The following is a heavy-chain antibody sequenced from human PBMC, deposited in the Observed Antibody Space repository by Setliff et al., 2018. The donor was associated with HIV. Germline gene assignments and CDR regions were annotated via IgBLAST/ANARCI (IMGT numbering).Heavy chain of an antibody. J-gene: IGHJ6*02. CDR2: ISPNFGHT. CDR3: ARLGSGWSDSYFYAMDI. V-gene: IGHV1-18*01. Sequence: GASVKVSCKASGYTFTTYGISWVRQAPGHGLEWLGWISPNFGHTNYAQNFLGRITKTTDPSTSRAYIELRSLRSDDTAVYFCARLGSGWSDSYFYAMDIWGQGTTVTVSS. CDR1: GYTFTTYG. D-gene: IGHD6-19*01.